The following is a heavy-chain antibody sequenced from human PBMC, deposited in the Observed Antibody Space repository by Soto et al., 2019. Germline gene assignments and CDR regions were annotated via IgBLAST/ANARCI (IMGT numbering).Heavy chain of an antibody. CDR1: GFTFSSYA. Sequence: QVQLVESGGGVVQPGRSLRLSCAASGFTFSSYAMHWVRQAPGKGLEWVAVISSDGSNKYYADSVKGRFTISRDNSKNTLYLQMNSLRAEDTAIYYCAKGTSRTTTVSWFDPWGQGTLVTVSS. CDR2: ISSDGSNK. J-gene: IGHJ5*02. CDR3: AKGTSRTTTVSWFDP. V-gene: IGHV3-30-3*01. D-gene: IGHD4-4*01.